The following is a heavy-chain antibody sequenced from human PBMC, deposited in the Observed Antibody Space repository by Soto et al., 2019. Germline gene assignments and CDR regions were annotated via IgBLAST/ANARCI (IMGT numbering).Heavy chain of an antibody. CDR1: GYTFTSYG. CDR2: ISAYNGNT. D-gene: IGHD3-16*02. J-gene: IGHJ5*02. V-gene: IGHV1-18*01. Sequence: ASVKVSCKASGYTFTSYGISWVRQAPGQGLEWMGWISAYNGNTNYAQKLQGRVTMTTDTSTSTAYMELRSLRSDDTAVYYCARVLDYDYVWGSYRYDNWFDPWGQGTLVTVSS. CDR3: ARVLDYDYVWGSYRYDNWFDP.